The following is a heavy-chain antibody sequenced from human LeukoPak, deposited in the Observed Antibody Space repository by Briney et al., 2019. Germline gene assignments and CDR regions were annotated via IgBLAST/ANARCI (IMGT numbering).Heavy chain of an antibody. V-gene: IGHV3-11*04. Sequence: PGGSLRLSCEASGFIFSDYYMNWIRQAPGKGLEWVSYISSSGNTIYYADSVKGRSTNSRDNAKNTLYLQMNSLRAEDTAVYYCAKDNELGEYGSDAFDIWGQGTMVTVSS. J-gene: IGHJ3*02. CDR1: GFIFSDYY. CDR2: ISSSGNTI. D-gene: IGHD3-10*01. CDR3: AKDNELGEYGSDAFDI.